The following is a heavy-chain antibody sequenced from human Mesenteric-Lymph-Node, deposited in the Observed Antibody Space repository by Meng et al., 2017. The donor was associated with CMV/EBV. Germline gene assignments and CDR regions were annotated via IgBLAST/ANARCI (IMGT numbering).Heavy chain of an antibody. D-gene: IGHD2-21*01. CDR1: GFAFNTYG. CDR2: ISGSGGST. V-gene: IGHV3-23*01. CDR3: AKFYCGGDCYPVIDAFDI. J-gene: IGHJ3*02. Sequence: GGSLRLSCAASGFAFNTYGMNWVRQAPGKGLEWVSAISGSGGSTYYADSVKGRFTISRDNSKNTLYLQMNSLRAEDTAVYYCAKFYCGGDCYPVIDAFDIWGQGTMVTVSS.